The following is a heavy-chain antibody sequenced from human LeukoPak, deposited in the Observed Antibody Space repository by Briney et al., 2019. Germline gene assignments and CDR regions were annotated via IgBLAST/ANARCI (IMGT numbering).Heavy chain of an antibody. J-gene: IGHJ4*02. CDR2: ISGSSSYI. V-gene: IGHV3-21*01. D-gene: IGHD6-19*01. CDR3: ARDRITVAATETSFDY. Sequence: GGSLRLSCAASGFTFSSHSMNWVRQAPGKGLEWVSSISGSSSYIYYADSVKGRFTISRGNAKNSLYLQMNSLRAEDTAVYYCARDRITVAATETSFDYWGQGALVTVSS. CDR1: GFTFSSHS.